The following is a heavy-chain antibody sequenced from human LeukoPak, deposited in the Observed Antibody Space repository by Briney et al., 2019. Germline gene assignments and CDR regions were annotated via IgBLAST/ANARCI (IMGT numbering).Heavy chain of an antibody. J-gene: IGHJ4*02. Sequence: EASLKASCKASVGTFSSYAISCVRQAPGQGVEWMGKIIPILGIANYAQKFQGRVTITADKTTSTAYMELSSLRSEDTAVYDCARDQWRWLQNCCDYWGQGTLVTVSS. D-gene: IGHD5-24*01. V-gene: IGHV1-69*04. CDR3: ARDQWRWLQNCCDY. CDR1: VGTFSSYA. CDR2: IIPILGIA.